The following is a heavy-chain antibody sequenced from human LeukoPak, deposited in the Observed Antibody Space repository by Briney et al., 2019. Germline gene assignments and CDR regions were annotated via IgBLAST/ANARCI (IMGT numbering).Heavy chain of an antibody. Sequence: PGGSLRLSCAASGFTFSDYYMTWIRQAPGKWLELVSFISSTALFTNYADSVKGRFTVSRDNAKNSLYLQMSSLRAEDTAVYYCAIACMSFSSGYYPDNRGQGTLVTVSS. CDR2: ISSTALFT. CDR1: GFTFSDYY. J-gene: IGHJ4*02. CDR3: AIACMSFSSGYYPDN. V-gene: IGHV3-11*05. D-gene: IGHD6-19*01.